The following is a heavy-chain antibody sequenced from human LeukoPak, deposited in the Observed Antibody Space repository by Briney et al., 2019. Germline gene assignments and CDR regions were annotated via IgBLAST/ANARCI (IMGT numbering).Heavy chain of an antibody. CDR1: GGSISSSSYY. CDR2: IYYSGST. J-gene: IGHJ6*03. V-gene: IGHV4-39*01. Sequence: PSETLSLTCTVSGGSISSSSYYWGWIRQPPGMGLEWIGSIYYSGSTYYNPSLKSRVTISVDTSKNQFSLKLSSVTAADTAVYYCARQLGIGYYYYYMDVWGKGTTVTVSS. CDR3: ARQLGIGYYYYYMDV. D-gene: IGHD7-27*01.